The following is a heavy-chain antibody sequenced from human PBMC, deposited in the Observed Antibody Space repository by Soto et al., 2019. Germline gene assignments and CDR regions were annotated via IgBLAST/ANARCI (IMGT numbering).Heavy chain of an antibody. Sequence: SETLSLTCTVSGGSISSSSHYWGWIRQPPGKGLEWIGSIYYSGSTYYNPSLKGRVTISGDTSKNQFSLKLSSVTAADTAVYYCARGLGISASYYYGMDVWGQGTTVTVSS. CDR3: ARGLGISASYYYGMDV. V-gene: IGHV4-39*01. CDR2: IYYSGST. D-gene: IGHD6-13*01. J-gene: IGHJ6*02. CDR1: GGSISSSSHY.